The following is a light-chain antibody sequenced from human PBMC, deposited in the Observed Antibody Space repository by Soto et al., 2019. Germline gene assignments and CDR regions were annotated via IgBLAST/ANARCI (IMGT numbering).Light chain of an antibody. CDR1: QGISSY. CDR2: AAS. CDR3: QQYYSYPLT. J-gene: IGKJ4*01. Sequence: AIRMTQSPSSFSASTGDRVTITCRASQGISSYLAWYQQKPGKAPKLLTYAASTLQSEVPSRFSGSGSGTEFTLTSSYVQSEDFGTHYCQQYYSYPLTFGGGTQVEIK. V-gene: IGKV1-8*01.